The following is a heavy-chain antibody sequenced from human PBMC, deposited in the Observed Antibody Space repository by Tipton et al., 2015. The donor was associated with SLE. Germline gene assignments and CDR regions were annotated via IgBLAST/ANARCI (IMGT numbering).Heavy chain of an antibody. CDR3: ARGKDYDVWSGYYRRDASDI. J-gene: IGHJ3*02. D-gene: IGHD3-3*01. CDR2: IYYSGST. V-gene: IGHV4-59*01. CDR1: GGSISGSY. Sequence: TLSLTCSVSGGSISGSYWSWIRQPPRKGLEWIGYIYYSGSTNYNPSLMSRVTISVDTSKNQFTLKLNSVTTADTAVYYCARGKDYDVWSGYYRRDASDIWGQGTMVTVSS.